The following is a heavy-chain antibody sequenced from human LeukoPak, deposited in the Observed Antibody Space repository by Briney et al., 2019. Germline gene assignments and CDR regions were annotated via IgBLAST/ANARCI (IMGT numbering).Heavy chain of an antibody. CDR1: GFTFSSYG. CDR3: AKDQALLYTIFGVVIGDYDAFDI. D-gene: IGHD3-3*01. CDR2: IRYDGSNK. J-gene: IGHJ3*02. V-gene: IGHV3-30*02. Sequence: PGGSLRLSCAASGFTFSSYGMHWVRQAPGKGLEWVAFIRYDGSNKYYADSVKGRFTISRDNSKNTLYLQMNSLRAEDTAVYYCAKDQALLYTIFGVVIGDYDAFDIWGQGTMVTVSS.